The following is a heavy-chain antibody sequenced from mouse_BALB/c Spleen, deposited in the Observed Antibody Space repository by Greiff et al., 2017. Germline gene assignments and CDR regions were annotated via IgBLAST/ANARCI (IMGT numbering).Heavy chain of an antibody. V-gene: IGHV5-6-5*01. CDR1: GFTFSSYA. CDR2: ISSGGST. CDR3: ARVDYAAWFAY. Sequence: EVKLQESGGGLVKPGGSLKLSCAASGFTFSSYAMSWVRQTPEKRLEWVASISSGGSTYYPDSVKGRFTISRDNARNILYLQMSSLRSEDTAMYYCARVDYAAWFAYWGQGTLVTVSA. J-gene: IGHJ3*01. D-gene: IGHD2-4*01.